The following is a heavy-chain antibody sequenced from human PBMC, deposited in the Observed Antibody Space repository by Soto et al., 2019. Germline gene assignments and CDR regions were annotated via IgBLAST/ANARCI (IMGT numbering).Heavy chain of an antibody. J-gene: IGHJ4*02. CDR1: GFTFSNAW. Sequence: GESLKISCAASGFTFSNAWMSWVRQAPGKGLEWVGRIKSKTDGGTTDYAAPVKGRFTISRDDSKNTLYLQMNSLKTEDTAVYYCTTDPGSDTAMVLPGVDYWGQGTLVTVSS. D-gene: IGHD5-18*01. V-gene: IGHV3-15*01. CDR3: TTDPGSDTAMVLPGVDY. CDR2: IKSKTDGGTT.